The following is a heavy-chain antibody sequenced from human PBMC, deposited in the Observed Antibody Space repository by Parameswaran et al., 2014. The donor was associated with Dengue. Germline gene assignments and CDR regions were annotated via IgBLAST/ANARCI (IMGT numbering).Heavy chain of an antibody. Sequence: WVRQAPGQGLEWMGWMNPNSGNTGYAQKFQGRVTMTRNTSISTAYMELSSLRSEDTAVYYCARGALYSSSWFDPWGQGTLVTVSS. V-gene: IGHV1-8*01. J-gene: IGHJ5*02. CDR3: ARGALYSSSWFDP. CDR2: MNPNSGNT. D-gene: IGHD6-6*01.